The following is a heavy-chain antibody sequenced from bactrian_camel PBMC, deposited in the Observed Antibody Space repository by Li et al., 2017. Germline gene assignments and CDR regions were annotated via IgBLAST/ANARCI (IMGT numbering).Heavy chain of an antibody. J-gene: IGHJ7*01. CDR1: GSIFSMCA. Sequence: QLVESGGGSVQAGGSLKLSCVVSGSIFSMCAMGWYKQAPGKQPLEREAVASIDDIGTAYANSAKGRFTVSRDTANNTLYLQMNNVKPEDTATYYCAVAVRGMYGGSWYCHNRDGIDYWGTGTQVTVS. D-gene: IGHD6*01. V-gene: IGHV3S53*01. CDR2: IDDIGT.